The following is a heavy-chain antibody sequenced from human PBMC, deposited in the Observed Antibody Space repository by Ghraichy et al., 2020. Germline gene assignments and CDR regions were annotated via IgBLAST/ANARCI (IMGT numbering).Heavy chain of an antibody. J-gene: IGHJ5*02. Sequence: GESLNISCKGSGYSFTSYWISWVRQMPGKGPEWMGRIDPSDSYTNYSPSFQGHVTISADKSISTAYLQWSSLKASDTAMYYCARHVIQYSSSSHNWFDPWGQGTLVTVSS. CDR3: ARHVIQYSSSSHNWFDP. CDR1: GYSFTSYW. D-gene: IGHD6-13*01. V-gene: IGHV5-10-1*01. CDR2: IDPSDSYT.